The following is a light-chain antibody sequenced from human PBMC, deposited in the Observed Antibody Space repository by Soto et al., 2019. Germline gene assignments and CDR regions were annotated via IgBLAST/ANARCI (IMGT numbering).Light chain of an antibody. CDR1: QSVSSN. CDR3: HQYNSWPPGT. Sequence: EIVMTQSPGTLSVSPGERSTLSCRASQSVSSNLAWYQQKPGQAPRLLISDASTRATGIPARFSGSGSGTEFTLTISSLQSEDFALYYCHQYNSWPPGTFGQGTKVDI. J-gene: IGKJ2*01. CDR2: DAS. V-gene: IGKV3-15*01.